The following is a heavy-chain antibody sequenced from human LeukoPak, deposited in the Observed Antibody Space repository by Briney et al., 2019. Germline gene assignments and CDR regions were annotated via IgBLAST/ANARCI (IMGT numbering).Heavy chain of an antibody. Sequence: PSETLSLTCTVSGGSISSYYWSWIRQPPGKGLEWIGYIYYSGSTNYNPSLKSRVTISVDPSKNQFSLKLSSVTAADTAVYYCARSSVTTFFDYWGQGTLVTVSS. CDR2: IYYSGST. J-gene: IGHJ4*02. CDR1: GGSISSYY. D-gene: IGHD3-10*02. CDR3: ARSSVTTFFDY. V-gene: IGHV4-59*01.